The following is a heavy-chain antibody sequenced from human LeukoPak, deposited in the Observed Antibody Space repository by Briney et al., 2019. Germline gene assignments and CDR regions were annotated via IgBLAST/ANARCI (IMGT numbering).Heavy chain of an antibody. J-gene: IGHJ6*03. CDR3: ARVSDPYYYYYMDV. V-gene: IGHV4-59*11. CDR2: IYYSGST. Sequence: SETLSLTCTVSGGSISSHYWSWIRQPPGKGLEWIGYIYYSGSTNYNPSLKSRVTISVDTCKNQFSLKLSSVTAADTAVYYCARVSDPYYYYYMDVWGKGTTVTVSS. CDR1: GGSISSHY.